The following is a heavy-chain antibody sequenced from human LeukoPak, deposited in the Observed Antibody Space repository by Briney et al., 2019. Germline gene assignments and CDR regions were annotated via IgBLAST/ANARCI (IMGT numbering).Heavy chain of an antibody. Sequence: PSQTLSLTCTVSGGSISSGGYYWSWIRQPPGKGLEWIGYTYHSGSTYYNPSLKSRVTISVDRSKNHFSLRLTSVTAADTAVYYCARHSYSSSSSSGWFDPWGQGTLVIVSS. CDR3: ARHSYSSSSSSGWFDP. V-gene: IGHV4-30-2*01. CDR2: TYHSGST. CDR1: GGSISSGGYY. D-gene: IGHD6-6*01. J-gene: IGHJ5*02.